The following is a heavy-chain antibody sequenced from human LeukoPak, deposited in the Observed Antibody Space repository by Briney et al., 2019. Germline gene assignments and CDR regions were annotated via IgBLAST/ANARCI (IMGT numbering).Heavy chain of an antibody. J-gene: IGHJ6*03. D-gene: IGHD2-2*01. Sequence: GGSLRLSCAASGFPFSTYTMNWVRQASGKGLEWVSSISSSSSYIYYADSMKGRFTISRDNAKNSLYLQMNNLRAEDTAVYYCAREVPHIVVVPAASVGIDYYYYMDVWGKGTTVTVSS. V-gene: IGHV3-21*01. CDR1: GFPFSTYT. CDR2: ISSSSSYI. CDR3: AREVPHIVVVPAASVGIDYYYYMDV.